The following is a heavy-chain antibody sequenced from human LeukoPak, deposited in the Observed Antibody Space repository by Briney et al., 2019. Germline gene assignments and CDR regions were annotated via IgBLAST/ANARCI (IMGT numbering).Heavy chain of an antibody. V-gene: IGHV3-23*01. J-gene: IGHJ4*02. CDR2: ITSTGEST. CDR1: GFAFNDFA. D-gene: IGHD3-9*01. CDR3: AKRLSRGYFGKLIFDF. Sequence: GGSLRLSCAAAGFAFNDFAMSWVRQTPGKGLEWVSSITSTGESTYYADSLRGGFTISRDNSGGTLYLQMNSLRTEDSPVYYCAKRLSRGYFGKLIFDFWGQGALVTVSS.